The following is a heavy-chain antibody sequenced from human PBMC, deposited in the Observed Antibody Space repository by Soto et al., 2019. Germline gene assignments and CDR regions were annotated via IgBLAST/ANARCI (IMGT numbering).Heavy chain of an antibody. J-gene: IGHJ6*02. CDR2: ISSSSSYI. V-gene: IGHV3-21*01. Sequence: GGSLRLSCAASGFTFSSYSMNWVRQAPGKGLEWVSSISSSSSYIYYADSVKGRFTISRDNAKNSLYLQMNSLRVEDTAVYYCARLYSSSWYGDYYYGMDVWGQGTTVTVSS. D-gene: IGHD6-13*01. CDR1: GFTFSSYS. CDR3: ARLYSSSWYGDYYYGMDV.